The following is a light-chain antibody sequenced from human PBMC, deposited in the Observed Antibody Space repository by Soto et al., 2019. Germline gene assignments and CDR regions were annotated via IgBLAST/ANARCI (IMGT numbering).Light chain of an antibody. CDR2: SNN. Sequence: QSVLTQPPSASGTPGQRVNISCSGSSSNIGSNTVNWYQQLPGTAPKLLIYSNNQLPSGVPDRFSGSKSGTSASLAISGLQSEDEADYYCAAWDDSLNGWVFGGGTKLTVL. CDR1: SSNIGSNT. J-gene: IGLJ3*02. CDR3: AAWDDSLNGWV. V-gene: IGLV1-44*01.